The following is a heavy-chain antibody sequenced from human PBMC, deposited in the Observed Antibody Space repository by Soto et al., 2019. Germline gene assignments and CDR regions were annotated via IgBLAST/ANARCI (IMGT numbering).Heavy chain of an antibody. CDR3: AKGGVEMATIDYYFDY. CDR1: GFTFRNYA. Sequence: VQLVESGGGVVQPGRSLRLSCAASGFTFRNYAMSWVRQAPGKGLEWVSAISGSVGTTFYADSVKGRFTISRDNSKNTLYLQMNSLRAEDTAVYYCAKGGVEMATIDYYFDYWGQGTLVTVSS. D-gene: IGHD5-12*01. J-gene: IGHJ4*02. CDR2: ISGSVGTT. V-gene: IGHV3-23*04.